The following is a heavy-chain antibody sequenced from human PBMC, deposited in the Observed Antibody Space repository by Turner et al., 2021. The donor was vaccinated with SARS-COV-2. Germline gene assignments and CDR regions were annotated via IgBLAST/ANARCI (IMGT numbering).Heavy chain of an antibody. J-gene: IGHJ4*02. Sequence: QVQLVQSGAEVKKPGSSVKVSCKASGGTLSSYTISWVRQAPGQGLEWMGRIIPNLGITNYAQKFQGRVTITADKSTSTAYMDLNSLRSEDTAVYYCASRWFGELPFDYWGQGTLVTVSS. CDR2: IIPNLGIT. CDR3: ASRWFGELPFDY. V-gene: IGHV1-69*02. CDR1: GGTLSSYT. D-gene: IGHD3-10*01.